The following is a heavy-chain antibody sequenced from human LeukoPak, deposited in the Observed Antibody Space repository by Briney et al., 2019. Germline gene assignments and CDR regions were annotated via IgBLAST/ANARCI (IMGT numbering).Heavy chain of an antibody. CDR2: ISSSTI. J-gene: IGHJ4*02. CDR1: GFTFSSYS. Sequence: PGGSLRLSCVASGFTFSSYSMSWVRQAPGKGLEWVSYISSSTIYYADSVKGRFSVSRDNAKNSLYLQMDSLRDEDTAVYYCARDGPYSGSYFADFDYWGQGTLVTVSS. D-gene: IGHD1-26*01. V-gene: IGHV3-48*02. CDR3: ARDGPYSGSYFADFDY.